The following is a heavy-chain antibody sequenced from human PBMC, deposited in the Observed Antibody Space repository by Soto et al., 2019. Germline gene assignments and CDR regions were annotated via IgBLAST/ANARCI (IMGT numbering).Heavy chain of an antibody. CDR1: GFTFTSSA. D-gene: IGHD1-7*01. J-gene: IGHJ4*02. CDR2: IVVGSGNT. CDR3: AALYNWNYVGFDY. Sequence: GASVKVSCKASGFTFTSSAMQWVRQARGQRLEWIGWIVVGSGNTNYAQKFQERVTITRDMSTSTAYMELSSLRSEDTAVYYCAALYNWNYVGFDYWGQGTLVTVSS. V-gene: IGHV1-58*02.